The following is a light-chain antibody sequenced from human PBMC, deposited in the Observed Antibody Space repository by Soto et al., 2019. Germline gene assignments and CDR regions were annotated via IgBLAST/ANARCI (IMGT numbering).Light chain of an antibody. V-gene: IGKV1-39*01. J-gene: IGKJ1*01. CDR3: QKSYNISWT. Sequence: DIQRIQSPSSLSASVGDSVTITCRASQSIVTYLNWYQQKPGKVPDLLVYSASRLHSGVPSRFSGSGSGTDFGLKIRGLKTEDLATYYCQKSYNISWTFGQEAKVDI. CDR1: QSIVTY. CDR2: SAS.